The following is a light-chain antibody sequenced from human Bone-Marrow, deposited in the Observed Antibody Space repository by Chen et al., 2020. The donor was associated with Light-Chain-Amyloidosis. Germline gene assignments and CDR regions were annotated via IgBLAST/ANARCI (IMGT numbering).Light chain of an antibody. CDR2: DAS. J-gene: IGKJ1*01. CDR3: QQSYSTVWT. CDR1: QSISTY. Sequence: DIQMIQSPSSLSASVGDRVTITCRASQSISTYLNWYQQQPGKAPKLLIYDASNLQSGVPSRFSGSGSGTDFTLTVRSLQPEDFAVYYCQQSYSTVWTFGQGTKVEIK. V-gene: IGKV1-39*01.